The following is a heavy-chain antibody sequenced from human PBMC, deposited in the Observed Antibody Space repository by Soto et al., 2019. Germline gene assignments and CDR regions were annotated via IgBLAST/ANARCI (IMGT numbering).Heavy chain of an antibody. V-gene: IGHV4-59*02. Sequence: SETLSLTCTVSGGSGSSYYWSWIRQPPGKGLEWIGYIYYTGSANYNASLKSRVTISVDTSKNQFSLKLSSVTAADTAVYYCAGASTWHPGAFDIWGQGTTVTVSS. CDR3: AGASTWHPGAFDI. J-gene: IGHJ3*02. D-gene: IGHD5-12*01. CDR1: GGSGSSYY. CDR2: IYYTGSA.